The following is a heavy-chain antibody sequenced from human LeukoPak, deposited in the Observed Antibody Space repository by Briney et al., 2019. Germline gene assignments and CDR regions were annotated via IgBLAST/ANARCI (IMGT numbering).Heavy chain of an antibody. J-gene: IGHJ4*02. V-gene: IGHV3-23*01. Sequence: GGSLRLSCAASGFTFSSYAMSWVRQAPGKGLEWVSAISGSGGSTYYADSVKGRFTISRDNAKNSLYLQMNSLRAEDTAVYYCAREDYDYVWGSYRTLDYWGQGTLVTVSS. D-gene: IGHD3-16*02. CDR1: GFTFSSYA. CDR2: ISGSGGST. CDR3: AREDYDYVWGSYRTLDY.